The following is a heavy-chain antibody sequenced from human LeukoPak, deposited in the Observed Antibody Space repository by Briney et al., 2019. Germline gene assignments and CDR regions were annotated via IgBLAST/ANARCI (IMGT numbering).Heavy chain of an antibody. D-gene: IGHD3-3*01. V-gene: IGHV3-30*02. J-gene: IGHJ5*02. CDR3: ASHFFGVVITNWFDP. Sequence: GGSLRLSCAASGFTFSSYGMHWVRQAPGKGLEWVAFIRYDGSNKYYADSVKGRFTISRDNSKNTLYLQMNSLRAEDTAVYYCASHFFGVVITNWFDPWGQGTLVTVSS. CDR1: GFTFSSYG. CDR2: IRYDGSNK.